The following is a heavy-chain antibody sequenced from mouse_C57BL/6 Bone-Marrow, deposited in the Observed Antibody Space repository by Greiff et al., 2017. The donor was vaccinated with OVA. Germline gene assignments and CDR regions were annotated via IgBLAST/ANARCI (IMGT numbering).Heavy chain of an antibody. V-gene: IGHV1-50*01. Sequence: QVQLQQPGAELVKPGASVKLSCKASGYTFPSYWMQWVKQRPGQGLEWIGESDPSDSYTNYNQKFKGKATLTVDTSSSTAYMQLSSLTSEDSAVYYCASAVFAYWGQGTLVTVSA. CDR1: GYTFPSYW. J-gene: IGHJ3*01. CDR2: SDPSDSYT. CDR3: ASAVFAY.